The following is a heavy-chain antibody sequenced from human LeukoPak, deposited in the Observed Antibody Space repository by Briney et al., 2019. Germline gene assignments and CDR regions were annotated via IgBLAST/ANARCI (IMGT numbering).Heavy chain of an antibody. CDR3: AVPGYFCSSASCYDY. CDR2: INAGNGNT. D-gene: IGHD2-2*01. J-gene: IGHJ4*02. V-gene: IGHV1-3*03. CDR1: GYTFTSYA. Sequence: ASVKVSCKASGYTFTSYAMHWVRQAPGQRLEWMGWINAGNGNTKYSQEFQGRVTITRDTSASTAYMELSSLRSEDMAVYYCAVPGYFCSSASCYDYWGQGTLVTVSS.